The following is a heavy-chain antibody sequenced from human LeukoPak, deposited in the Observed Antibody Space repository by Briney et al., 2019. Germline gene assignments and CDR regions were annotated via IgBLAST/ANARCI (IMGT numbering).Heavy chain of an antibody. CDR3: ARVPSVVVPGRDEYYFDY. Sequence: GGSLRLSCAASGFTFDDYGMSWVRQAPGKGLEWVSGINWNGGSTGYADSVKGRLTISRDNAKNSLYLQMNSLRAEDTALYYCARVPSVVVPGRDEYYFDYWGQGTLVTVSS. CDR1: GFTFDDYG. D-gene: IGHD2-2*01. CDR2: INWNGGST. J-gene: IGHJ4*02. V-gene: IGHV3-20*04.